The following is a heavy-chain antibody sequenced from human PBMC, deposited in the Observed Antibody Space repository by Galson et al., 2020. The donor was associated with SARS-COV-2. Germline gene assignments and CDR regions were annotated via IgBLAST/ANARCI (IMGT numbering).Heavy chain of an antibody. CDR2: NHSRGNT. CDR1: GASLSSSYSY. J-gene: IGHJ4*02. CDR3: ATSDIGVAGRLWNS. Sequence: SSETLSLTCTVSGASLSSSYSYWGCSRQPPGKVLEWIGSNHSRGNTHYSPSLKSRVTMSVDTSKGQFSLTLTSVTAADTAVYYSATSDIGVAGRLWNSWGQGTLVSVSS. D-gene: IGHD6-19*01. V-gene: IGHV4-39*01.